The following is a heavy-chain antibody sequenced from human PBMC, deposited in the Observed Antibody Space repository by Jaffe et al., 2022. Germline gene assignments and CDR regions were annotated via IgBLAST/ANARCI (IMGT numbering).Heavy chain of an antibody. CDR2: IYTSGST. CDR3: ARASSLGYYYDSSGYYS. Sequence: QVQLQESGPGLVKPSQTLSLTCTVSGGSISSGSYYWSWIRQPAGKGLEWIGRIYTSGSTNYNPSLKSRVTISVDTSKNQFSLKLSSVTAADTAVYYCARASSLGYYYDSSGYYSWGQGTLVTVSS. J-gene: IGHJ4*02. V-gene: IGHV4-61*02. CDR1: GGSISSGSYY. D-gene: IGHD3-22*01.